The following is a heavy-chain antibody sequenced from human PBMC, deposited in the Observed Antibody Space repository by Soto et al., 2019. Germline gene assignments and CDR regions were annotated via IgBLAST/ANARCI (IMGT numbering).Heavy chain of an antibody. D-gene: IGHD6-13*01. CDR1: GFSFSTYA. J-gene: IGHJ5*02. V-gene: IGHV3-23*01. CDR3: AKDITGAGTSVISAS. CDR2: ISGSGSAT. Sequence: EVQLLESGGSLVQPGGSLRLSCAASGFSFSTYAMGWVRQAPGKGLEWVSAISGSGSATYYADPVKGRFTISRDNSKDTLYLQMNSLRAGDTAVSYCAKDITGAGTSVISASWGQGSLVTVSS.